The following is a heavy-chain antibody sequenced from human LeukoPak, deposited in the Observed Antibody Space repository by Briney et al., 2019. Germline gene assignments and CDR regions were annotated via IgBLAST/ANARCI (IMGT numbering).Heavy chain of an antibody. J-gene: IGHJ2*01. V-gene: IGHV4-59*01. CDR2: IYYSGST. CDR3: ARSGFSSGWFGWYFDL. CDR1: GGSISSYY. D-gene: IGHD6-19*01. Sequence: PSETLSLTCTVSGGSISSYYWSWIRQPPGKGLEWIGYIYYSGSTNYNPSLKSRVTISVDTSKNQFSLKLSSVTAADTAVYYCARSGFSSGWFGWYFDLWGRGTLVTVSS.